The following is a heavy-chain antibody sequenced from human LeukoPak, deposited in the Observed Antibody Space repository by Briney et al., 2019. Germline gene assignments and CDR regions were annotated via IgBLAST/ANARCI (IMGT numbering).Heavy chain of an antibody. CDR2: IYYSGST. CDR1: GASISRSDYF. D-gene: IGHD4-17*01. J-gene: IGHJ4*02. CDR3: ARCSEYGDPFNY. Sequence: SETLSLTCTVSGASISRSDYFWGWIRQPPGKGLEWIGSIYYSGSTYYSPSLKGRVTISVDTSKNQFSLKLNSVTAADTAVYYCARCSEYGDPFNYWGQGTLVTVSS. V-gene: IGHV4-39*01.